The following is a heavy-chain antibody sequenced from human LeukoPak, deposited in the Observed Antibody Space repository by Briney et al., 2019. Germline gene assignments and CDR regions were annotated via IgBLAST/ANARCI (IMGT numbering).Heavy chain of an antibody. Sequence: PGGSLRLPCAASGFTFSSNWMHWVRQAPGKGLVWVSRISGGGSRTDYADSVKGRFTISRDNRKNTLYLQMNSLRAEDTAVYYCARPLGPSVDFDYWGQGTLVTVSS. D-gene: IGHD7-27*01. CDR3: ARPLGPSVDFDY. CDR2: ISGGGSRT. J-gene: IGHJ4*02. V-gene: IGHV3-74*01. CDR1: GFTFSSNW.